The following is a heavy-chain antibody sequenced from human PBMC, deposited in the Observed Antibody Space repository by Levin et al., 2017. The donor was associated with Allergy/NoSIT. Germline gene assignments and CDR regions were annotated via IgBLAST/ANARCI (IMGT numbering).Heavy chain of an antibody. Sequence: SSETLSLTCTVSGGSISSYYWSWIRQPPGKGLEWIGYIYYSGSTNYNPSLKSRVTISVDTSKNQFSLKLSSVTAADTAVYYCARSTTVRDYYYGMDVWGQGTTVTVSS. CDR1: GGSISSYY. J-gene: IGHJ6*02. CDR3: ARSTTVRDYYYGMDV. D-gene: IGHD2/OR15-2a*01. V-gene: IGHV4-59*01. CDR2: IYYSGST.